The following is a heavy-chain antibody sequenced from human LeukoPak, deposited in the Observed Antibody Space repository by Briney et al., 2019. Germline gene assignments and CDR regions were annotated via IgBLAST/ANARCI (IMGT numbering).Heavy chain of an antibody. CDR2: IYTSGST. CDR3: ARNANYDFWSGYGTLHFDC. CDR1: GGSISSYY. Sequence: SETLSLTCTVSGGSISSYYWSWIRQPAGKGLEWIGRIYTSGSTNYNPSLKCRVTMSVDTSKNQFSLKLTSVTAADTAVYYCARNANYDFWSGYGTLHFDCWGQGTLVTVSS. D-gene: IGHD3-3*01. J-gene: IGHJ4*02. V-gene: IGHV4-4*07.